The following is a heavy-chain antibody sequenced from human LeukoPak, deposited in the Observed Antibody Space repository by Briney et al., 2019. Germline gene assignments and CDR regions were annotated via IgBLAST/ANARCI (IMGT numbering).Heavy chain of an antibody. CDR2: IKSDGTGI. CDR1: GFTFSNYW. CDR3: VRGQTIDY. V-gene: IGHV3-74*01. J-gene: IGHJ4*02. D-gene: IGHD3-3*01. Sequence: GGFLTLSCTTSGFTFSNYWMYWVRQAPGKGLVWVSRIKSDGTGITYTDSVEGRFTISRDNAKNTLYLQMNSLRDEDTAVYYCVRGQTIDYWGQGTLVTVSS.